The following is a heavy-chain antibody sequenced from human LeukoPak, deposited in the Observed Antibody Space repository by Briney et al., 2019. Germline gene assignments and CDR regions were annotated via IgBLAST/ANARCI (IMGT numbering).Heavy chain of an antibody. Sequence: GGSLRLSCTAPGFAFSTYWMAWVRQAPGKGLEWVANIKGDESAKHQADSVKGRFTISRDNAQNSMFLQMSSLRGEDTAVYYCARDVGGSLDYWGQGTLVTVSS. J-gene: IGHJ4*02. D-gene: IGHD1-26*01. V-gene: IGHV3-7*01. CDR2: IKGDESAK. CDR3: ARDVGGSLDY. CDR1: GFAFSTYW.